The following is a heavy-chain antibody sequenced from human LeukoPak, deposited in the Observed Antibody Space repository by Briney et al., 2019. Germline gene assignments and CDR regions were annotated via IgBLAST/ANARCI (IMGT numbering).Heavy chain of an antibody. CDR3: ARAGSDNYYSGINY. V-gene: IGHV3-23*01. CDR2: IYGNAGRT. J-gene: IGHJ4*02. CDR1: GFTFNKAW. Sequence: GGSLRLSCAASGFTFNKAWMNWVRQAPGKGLEWVSGIYGNAGRTFYADSVKGRFTMSRDNSKNTLYLQMDSLRVEDTAIYYCARAGSDNYYSGINYWGQGTLVTVSS. D-gene: IGHD1-26*01.